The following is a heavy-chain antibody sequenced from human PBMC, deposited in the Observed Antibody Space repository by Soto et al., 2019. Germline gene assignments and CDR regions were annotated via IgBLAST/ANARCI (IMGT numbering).Heavy chain of an antibody. CDR1: GGSISSGGYY. D-gene: IGHD3-10*01. CDR2: IYYSGST. CDR3: AREGSGFGNRIDY. Sequence: PSETLSLTCTVSGGSISSGGYYWSWIRQHPGKGLEWIGYIYYSGSTYYNTSLKSRVTISVDTSKNQFSLKLSSVTAADTAVYYCAREGSGFGNRIDYWGQGTLVTVSS. V-gene: IGHV4-31*03. J-gene: IGHJ4*02.